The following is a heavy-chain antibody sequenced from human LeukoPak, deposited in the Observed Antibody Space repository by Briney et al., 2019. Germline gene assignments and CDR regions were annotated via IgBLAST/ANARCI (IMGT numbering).Heavy chain of an antibody. J-gene: IGHJ4*02. Sequence: GGSLRLSCGTSGFTFDTHAMSWVRQAPGKGVEWVSGISGSDGTTYYADSVKGRFTISRDNSMNTLYLHMNTLRAEDTAIYYCAKDKGLSGVYYFAYWGQGTLITVSS. CDR1: GFTFDTHA. D-gene: IGHD5-12*01. CDR2: ISGSDGTT. CDR3: AKDKGLSGVYYFAY. V-gene: IGHV3-23*01.